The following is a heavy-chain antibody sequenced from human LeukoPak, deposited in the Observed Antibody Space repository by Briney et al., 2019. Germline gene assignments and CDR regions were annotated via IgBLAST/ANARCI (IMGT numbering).Heavy chain of an antibody. J-gene: IGHJ4*02. CDR3: ARLSGSYFNLFDY. V-gene: IGHV4-39*07. CDR2: IYYSGST. CDR1: GGSISSSTYY. D-gene: IGHD1-26*01. Sequence: SETLSLTCTVSGGSISSSTYYWGCIRQPPGKGLEWIGGIYYSGSTYYNPSLKSRVTISVDTSKNQFSLKLNSVTAADTAVYYCARLSGSYFNLFDYWGQGTLVTVSS.